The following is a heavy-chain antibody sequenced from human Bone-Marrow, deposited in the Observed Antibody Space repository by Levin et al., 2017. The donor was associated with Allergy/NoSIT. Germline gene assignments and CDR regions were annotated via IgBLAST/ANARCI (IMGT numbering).Heavy chain of an antibody. D-gene: IGHD1-26*01. J-gene: IGHJ5*01. Sequence: GGSLRLSCVASGFTFSDAWMSWVRQAPGKGLEWVGRVKTKTDGGTTDYTAPVKGRFTISRDDSENTLYLQMDSLKTEDTAVYYCTTAIARSYSCFDCWGQGTLVTVSS. CDR3: TTAIARSYSCFDC. CDR1: GFTFSDAW. V-gene: IGHV3-15*01. CDR2: VKTKTDGGTT.